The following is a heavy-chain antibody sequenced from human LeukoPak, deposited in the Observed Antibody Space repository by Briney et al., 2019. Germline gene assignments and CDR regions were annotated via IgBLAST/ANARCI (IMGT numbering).Heavy chain of an antibody. Sequence: PGGSLRLSCAAFGFTFSSYWMSWVRQAPGKGLEWVANIKQDGSEKYYVDSVKGRFTISRDNAKNSLYLQMSSLRAEDTAVYYCARGSGSYYKCYDYWGQGTLVTVSS. CDR1: GFTFSSYW. D-gene: IGHD3-10*01. CDR2: IKQDGSEK. V-gene: IGHV3-7*01. J-gene: IGHJ4*02. CDR3: ARGSGSYYKCYDY.